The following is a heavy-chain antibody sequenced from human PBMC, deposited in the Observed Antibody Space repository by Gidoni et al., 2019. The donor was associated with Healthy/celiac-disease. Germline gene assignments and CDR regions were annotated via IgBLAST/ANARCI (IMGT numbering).Heavy chain of an antibody. V-gene: IGHV3-21*01. CDR2: ISSSSSYI. J-gene: IGHJ4*02. CDR1: GFTFSSYS. Sequence: EVQLVESGGGLVKPGGSLRLSCAASGFTFSSYSMNWVRQAPGKGLEWVSSISSSSSYIYYADSVKGRFTISRDNAKNSLYLQMNSLRAEDTAVYYCARETGGQLVRYFDYWGQGTLVTVSS. D-gene: IGHD6-6*01. CDR3: ARETGGQLVRYFDY.